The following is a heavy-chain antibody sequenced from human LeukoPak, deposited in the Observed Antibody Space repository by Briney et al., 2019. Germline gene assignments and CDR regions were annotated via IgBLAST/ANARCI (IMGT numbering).Heavy chain of an antibody. D-gene: IGHD4-17*01. Sequence: ASVKLSCTTSRHTFSGYYFHWGREAPGQGLEWMGIINPNDGSTTYSRKFQDRIILTRDTSTYPIYMDLSNLGSEGTAIYYCATGEAATTTGYFDYWGQGALVTVSS. J-gene: IGHJ4*02. CDR3: ATGEAATTTGYFDY. CDR1: RHTFSGYY. V-gene: IGHV1-46*01. CDR2: INPNDGST.